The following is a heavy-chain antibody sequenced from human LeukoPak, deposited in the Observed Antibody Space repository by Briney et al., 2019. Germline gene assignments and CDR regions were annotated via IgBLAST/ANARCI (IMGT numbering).Heavy chain of an antibody. J-gene: IGHJ3*02. D-gene: IGHD3-3*01. CDR3: ATHRQKFLEWLYDAFDI. Sequence: PGGSLRLSCAASGFNFSSYAMSWVRQAPRKGRGWVSAISVCGGSTYFADSVKGRFTISRDNSKNTLYLQMNSLRAEDTAVYYCATHRQKFLEWLYDAFDIGGQGTMVTVSS. CDR2: ISVCGGST. CDR1: GFNFSSYA. V-gene: IGHV3-23*01.